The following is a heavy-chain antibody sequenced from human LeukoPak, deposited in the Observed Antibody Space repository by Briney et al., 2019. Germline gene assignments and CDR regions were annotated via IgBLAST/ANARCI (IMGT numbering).Heavy chain of an antibody. CDR3: ARSVSGDYGGCLI. CDR2: INPSGGST. D-gene: IGHD4-17*01. CDR1: GYTFTGYY. V-gene: IGHV1-46*01. Sequence: GASVKVSCKASGYTFTGYYMHWVRQAPGQGLEWMGWINPSGGSTSYAQKFQGRVTMTRDTSTSTVYMELSSLRSEDTAVYYCARSVSGDYGGCLIWGQGTMVTVSS. J-gene: IGHJ3*02.